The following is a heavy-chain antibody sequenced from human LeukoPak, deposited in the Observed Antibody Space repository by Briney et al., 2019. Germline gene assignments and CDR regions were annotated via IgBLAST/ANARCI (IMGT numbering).Heavy chain of an antibody. V-gene: IGHV4-34*01. J-gene: IGHJ4*02. CDR1: GGSFSGYY. CDR2: INHSGST. Sequence: KPSETLSLTCAVYGGSFSGYYWSWIRQPPGKGLEWIGEINHSGSTNYNPSLKSRVTISVDTSKNQFSLKLSSVTAADTAVYYCARHCSAYDFWSGYYTGTYVDYWGQGTLVTVSS. CDR3: ARHCSAYDFWSGYYTGTYVDY. D-gene: IGHD3-3*01.